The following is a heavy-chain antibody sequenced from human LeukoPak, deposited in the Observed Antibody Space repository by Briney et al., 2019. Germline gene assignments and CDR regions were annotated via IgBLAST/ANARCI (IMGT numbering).Heavy chain of an antibody. J-gene: IGHJ5*02. CDR3: ARDWSITGTTHWFDP. Sequence: SETLSLTCTVSGGSISSGDYYWSWIRQPPGKGLEWIGYIYYSGSTYYNPSLKSRVTISVDTSKNQFSLKLSSVTAADTAVYYCARDWSITGTTHWFDPWGQGTLVTVSS. CDR1: GGSISSGDYY. CDR2: IYYSGST. V-gene: IGHV4-30-4*08. D-gene: IGHD1-7*01.